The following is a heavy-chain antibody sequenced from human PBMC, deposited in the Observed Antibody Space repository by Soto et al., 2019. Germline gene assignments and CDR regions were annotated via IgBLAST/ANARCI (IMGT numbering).Heavy chain of an antibody. D-gene: IGHD3-3*01. CDR2: IYDSGST. CDR1: GDSISSGDLY. CDR3: ATTVDFWSRYYDY. Sequence: SETLSLTCSVSGDSISSGDLYWSWIRQPPGKGLEWIGYIYDSGSTYYNPSLKSRINMSVDMSKNQFSLKLTSVTAADTAVYYCATTVDFWSRYYDYWGQGTLVTVSS. J-gene: IGHJ4*02. V-gene: IGHV4-30-4*01.